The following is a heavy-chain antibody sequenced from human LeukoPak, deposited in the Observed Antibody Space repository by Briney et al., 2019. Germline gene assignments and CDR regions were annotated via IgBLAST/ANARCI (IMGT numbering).Heavy chain of an antibody. CDR1: QYRYSGYW. J-gene: IGHJ4*02. Sequence: GESLKISCKGSQYRYSGYWIGWVRQMPGKSLECMGIIFPGDSDTRYSPSFQGQVTISVDKSISTAYLQWSSLKASDSAIYFCARVDYYSDTATYYFDCWGQGTLVTVSS. V-gene: IGHV5-51*01. CDR3: ARVDYYSDTATYYFDC. CDR2: IFPGDSDT. D-gene: IGHD3-22*01.